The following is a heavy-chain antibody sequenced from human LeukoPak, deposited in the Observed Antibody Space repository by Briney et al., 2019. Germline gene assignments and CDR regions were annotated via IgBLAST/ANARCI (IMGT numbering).Heavy chain of an antibody. CDR2: INPNSGGT. CDR1: GCTFTGYY. Sequence: ASVKVSCKASGCTFTGYYMHWVRQAPGQGLEWMGWINPNSGGTNYAQKFQGRVTMTRDTSTSTAYMELSRLRSDDTAVYYCARGGGFVVVPATDYWGQGTLVTVSS. J-gene: IGHJ4*02. V-gene: IGHV1-2*02. CDR3: ARGGGFVVVPATDY. D-gene: IGHD2-2*01.